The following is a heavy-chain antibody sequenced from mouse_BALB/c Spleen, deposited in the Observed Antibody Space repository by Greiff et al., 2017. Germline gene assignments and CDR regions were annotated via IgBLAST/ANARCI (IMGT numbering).Heavy chain of an antibody. D-gene: IGHD1-1*01. J-gene: IGHJ2*01. V-gene: IGHV5-6-3*01. CDR3: ARDLGITTVGATRLDY. CDR2: INSNGGST. Sequence: EVQLVESGGGLVQPGGSLKLSCAASGFTFSSYGMSWVRQTPDKRLELVATINSNGGSTYYPDSVKGRFTISRDNAKNTLYLQMSSLKSEDTAMYYCARDLGITTVGATRLDYWGQGTTLTVSS. CDR1: GFTFSSYG.